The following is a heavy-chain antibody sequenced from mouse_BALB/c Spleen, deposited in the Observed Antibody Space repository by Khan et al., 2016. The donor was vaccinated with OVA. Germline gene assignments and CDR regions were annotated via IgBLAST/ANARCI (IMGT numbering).Heavy chain of an antibody. CDR2: INPSNGYT. D-gene: IGHD2-14*01. Sequence: QIQLVQSGAELARPGASVKMSCKASGYTFISYTIHWIKKRPGQGLEWIGYINPSNGYTNYNQKFKDKATLTTYKSSTTAYLQLSSLTSDDSAVYNCVRDGAYHRNDGWFAYWGQGTLVTVSA. J-gene: IGHJ3*01. V-gene: IGHV1-4*01. CDR1: GYTFISYT. CDR3: VRDGAYHRNDGWFAY.